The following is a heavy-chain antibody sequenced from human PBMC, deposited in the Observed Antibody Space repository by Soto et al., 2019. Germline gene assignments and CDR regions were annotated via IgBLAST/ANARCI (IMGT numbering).Heavy chain of an antibody. CDR2: IIPILGIA. CDR3: ARELSGSGTQRGYGMDV. D-gene: IGHD3-10*01. CDR1: GGTFSSYT. V-gene: IGHV1-69*08. J-gene: IGHJ6*02. Sequence: QVQLVQSGAEVKKPGSSVKVSCKASGGTFSSYTISWVRRAPGQGLEWMGRIIPILGIANYAQKFQGRVTITADKSTSTAYMELSSLRSEDTAVYYCARELSGSGTQRGYGMDVWGQGTTVTVSS.